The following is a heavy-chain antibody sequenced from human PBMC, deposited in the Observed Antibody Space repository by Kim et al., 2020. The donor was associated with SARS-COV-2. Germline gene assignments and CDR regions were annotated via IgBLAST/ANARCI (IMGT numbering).Heavy chain of an antibody. J-gene: IGHJ6*02. Sequence: ASVKVSCKASGYTFTDYGISWVRQAPGQGLEWMGGISVYNANINFAQKLQGRVTVTTDTSTSTAYMDLRSLRSDDTAVYYCARDASKYCSRTSCYSGYYYYGMDVWGQGTTVTVTS. CDR2: ISVYNANI. CDR3: ARDASKYCSRTSCYSGYYYYGMDV. V-gene: IGHV1-18*04. D-gene: IGHD2-2*02. CDR1: GYTFTDYG.